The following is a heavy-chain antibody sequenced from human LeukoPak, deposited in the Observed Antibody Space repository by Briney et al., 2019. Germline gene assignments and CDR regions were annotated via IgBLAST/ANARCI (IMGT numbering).Heavy chain of an antibody. D-gene: IGHD6-19*01. CDR2: IYYSGST. Sequence: SETLSLTCTVSGGSISSYYWSWIRQPPGKGLEWIGYIYYSGSTNYNPSLKSRVTISVDTSKNQFSLKLSSVTAADTAVYYCAREDGLGAFDIWGQGTMVTVSS. CDR1: GGSISSYY. V-gene: IGHV4-59*01. CDR3: AREDGLGAFDI. J-gene: IGHJ3*02.